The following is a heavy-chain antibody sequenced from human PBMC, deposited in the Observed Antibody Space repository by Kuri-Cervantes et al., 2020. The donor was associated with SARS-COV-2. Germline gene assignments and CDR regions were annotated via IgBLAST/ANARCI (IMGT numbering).Heavy chain of an antibody. CDR2: IYHSGST. CDR1: GGSISSGGYY. V-gene: IGHV4-30-2*01. Sequence: LRLSCIVSGGSISSGGYYWSWIRQPPGKGLEWIGYIYHSGSTYYNPSLKSRVTISVDTSKNQFSLKLSSVTAADTAVYYCARHRPTSGYFQHWGQGTLVTVSS. D-gene: IGHD2-2*01. CDR3: ARHRPTSGYFQH. J-gene: IGHJ1*01.